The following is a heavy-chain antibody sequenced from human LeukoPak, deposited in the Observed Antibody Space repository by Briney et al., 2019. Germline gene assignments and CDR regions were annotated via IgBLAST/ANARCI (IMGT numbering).Heavy chain of an antibody. J-gene: IGHJ4*02. CDR1: GGTFSSHG. D-gene: IGHD3-22*01. V-gene: IGHV1-69*05. CDR3: ARRWPHSSGYYLFDY. CDR2: IIPIFGST. Sequence: SVKVSCKASGGTFSSHGLSWVRQAPGQGLEWMGGIIPIFGSTNYAQNFQGRVTITMDESTSTAYMELSSLRTDDTAVYYCARRWPHSSGYYLFDYLGQGTLVTVSS.